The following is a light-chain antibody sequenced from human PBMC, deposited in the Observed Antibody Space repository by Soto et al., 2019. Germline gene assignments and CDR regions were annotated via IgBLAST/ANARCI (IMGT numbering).Light chain of an antibody. V-gene: IGLV3-21*02. CDR1: NIGSKS. CDR3: HVWDSGTDHPV. J-gene: IGLJ3*02. CDR2: DDS. Sequence: SYELTQPPSVSVAPGQTATITCGGNNIGSKSVHWYQGKPGQAPVLVVYDDSDRPSGIPERFSGSNSGNTATLTISRLEAGDEADYYCHVWDSGTDHPVFGGGTKVTVL.